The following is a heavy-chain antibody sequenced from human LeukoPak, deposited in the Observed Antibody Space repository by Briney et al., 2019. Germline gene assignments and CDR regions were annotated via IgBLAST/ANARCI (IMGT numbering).Heavy chain of an antibody. D-gene: IGHD6-19*01. CDR2: VNPQGSGT. CDR3: ARARWSSTGWFLGY. CDR1: GCTFSSYW. J-gene: IGHJ4*02. V-gene: IGHV3-74*01. Sequence: PAGSLRLSCAASGCTFSSYWMHWVRQAPGKGLVWVSGVNPQGSGTSYTDSVKGRFTISRDNAKDALHLRMDNLRVEDTAVHYCARARWSSTGWFLGYWGQGTLVTVSS.